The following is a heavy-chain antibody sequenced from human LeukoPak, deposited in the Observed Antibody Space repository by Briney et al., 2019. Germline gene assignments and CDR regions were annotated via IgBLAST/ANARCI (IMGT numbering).Heavy chain of an antibody. CDR1: GFTFSSYS. CDR2: ISSSSSYI. Sequence: GGSLRLSCAASGFTFSSYSMNWVRQAPGKGLEWVSFISSSSSYIYYADSMKGRFTISRDNAKNSLYLQMNSLRAEDTAVYYCARAPAMILRPNYMDVWGKGTTVTVSS. D-gene: IGHD3-3*01. CDR3: ARAPAMILRPNYMDV. J-gene: IGHJ6*03. V-gene: IGHV3-21*06.